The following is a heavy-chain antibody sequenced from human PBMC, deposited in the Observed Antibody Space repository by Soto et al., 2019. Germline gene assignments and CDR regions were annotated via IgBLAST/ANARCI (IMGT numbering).Heavy chain of an antibody. D-gene: IGHD2-15*01. J-gene: IGHJ2*01. CDR3: ARQSCGGGGCYSGPQDWYFSL. V-gene: IGHV4-59*01. CDR1: GGSINSYY. CDR2: LSYSGNF. Sequence: QVQLQESGPGLVKPSETLSLTCTVSGGSINSYYWSWIRQPPGKGLEWIGSLSYSGNFYYNPSLKSRISISVDTSKNQFSLTLTSVAAADTAVYYCARQSCGGGGCYSGPQDWYFSLWGRGTLVTVSS.